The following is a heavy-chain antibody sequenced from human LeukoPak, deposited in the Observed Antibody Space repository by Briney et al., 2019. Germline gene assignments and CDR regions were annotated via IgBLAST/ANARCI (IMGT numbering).Heavy chain of an antibody. Sequence: ASVKVSCKASGYTFTSYYMHWVRQAPGQGLEWMGIINPSGGSTSYAQKLQGRVTMTTDTSTSTAYMELRSLRSDDTAVYYCARAVWGSARTGLDYWGQGTLVTVSS. V-gene: IGHV1-46*01. CDR1: GYTFTSYY. CDR3: ARAVWGSARTGLDY. CDR2: INPSGGST. J-gene: IGHJ4*02. D-gene: IGHD7-27*01.